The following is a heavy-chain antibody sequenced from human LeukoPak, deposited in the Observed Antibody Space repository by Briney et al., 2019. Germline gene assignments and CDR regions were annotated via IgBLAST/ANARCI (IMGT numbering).Heavy chain of an antibody. V-gene: IGHV3-23*01. J-gene: IGHJ4*02. CDR1: GLTFGNYG. CDR2: IGGGGYTT. D-gene: IGHD5-12*01. Sequence: GGSLRLSCVASGLTFGNYGMNWVRQARGKGLEWVSSIGGGGYTTYYADSVRGRFTISRDNSKNSMYLQMNSLRAEDTAVYYCARALDIVATITPIDYWGQGTLVTVSS. CDR3: ARALDIVATITPIDY.